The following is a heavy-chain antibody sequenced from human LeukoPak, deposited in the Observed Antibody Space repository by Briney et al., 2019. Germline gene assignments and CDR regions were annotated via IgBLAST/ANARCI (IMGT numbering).Heavy chain of an antibody. D-gene: IGHD3-9*01. Sequence: SETLSLTYTVFGGSIRNDYWNWIRQPAGEGLEWIRRIHISGSTNYNPSLRSRAAMSVDMSKNQFSLKLSSVTAADTAVYYCARDRGVEAYGPGYFPFDDWGQGTLVTVSS. J-gene: IGHJ4*02. CDR2: IHISGST. V-gene: IGHV4-4*07. CDR3: ARDRGVEAYGPGYFPFDD. CDR1: GGSIRNDY.